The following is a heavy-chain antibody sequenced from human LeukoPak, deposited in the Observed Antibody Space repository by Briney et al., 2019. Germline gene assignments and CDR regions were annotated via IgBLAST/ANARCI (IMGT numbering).Heavy chain of an antibody. V-gene: IGHV5-51*01. CDR2: IYPDDSYT. J-gene: IGHJ4*02. CDR1: GYCFTSFW. CDR3: ATLKGGGDTEIDY. D-gene: IGHD3-10*01. Sequence: GESLKISCKGSGYCFTSFWIGWVRQMPGKGLEWMGIIYPDDSYTTYSPSFQGQVTISADKSISTAYLQWSSLKASDTAMYYCATLKGGGDTEIDYWGKGTLVTVSS.